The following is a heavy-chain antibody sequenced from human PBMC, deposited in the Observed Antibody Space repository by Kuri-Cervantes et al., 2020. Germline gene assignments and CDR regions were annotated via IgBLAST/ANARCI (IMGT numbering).Heavy chain of an antibody. CDR1: GYTFTSYY. V-gene: IGHV1-46*01. J-gene: IGHJ4*02. CDR2: INPSGGST. D-gene: IGHD3/OR15-3a*01. Sequence: ASVKVSCKASGYTFTSYYMHWVRQAPGQGLEWMGIINPSGGSTSYAQKFQGRVTMTRDTSTSTVYMELSSLRSEDTAVYYCAREGDWGRGSNPFDYWGQGTLVTVSS. CDR3: AREGDWGRGSNPFDY.